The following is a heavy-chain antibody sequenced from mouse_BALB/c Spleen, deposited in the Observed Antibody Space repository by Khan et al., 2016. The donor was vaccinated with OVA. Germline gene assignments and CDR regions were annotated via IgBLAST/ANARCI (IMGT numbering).Heavy chain of an antibody. CDR2: INYSGGT. Sequence: VQLQQSGPGLVKPSQSLSLTCTVSGYSFTSYYAWYLIRPPPGNKLEWMGFINYSGGTSYPASLQSRISITRDTSKNPFFLPLNSVTTEDSATYYCASWFNYWGQGTLVTVS. J-gene: IGHJ3*01. CDR1: GYSFTSYYA. V-gene: IGHV3-2*02. CDR3: ASWFNY.